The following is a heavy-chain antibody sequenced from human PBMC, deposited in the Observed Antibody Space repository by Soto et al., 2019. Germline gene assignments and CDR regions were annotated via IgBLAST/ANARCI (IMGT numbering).Heavy chain of an antibody. V-gene: IGHV3-33*01. CDR1: GFTFNTYS. CDR2: IWYDGTQK. D-gene: IGHD4-17*01. Sequence: QVQLEESGGGVDQPGRSLRLSCEASGFTFNTYSMHWVRQPPGKGLEWLAAIWYDGTQKYYADSVKGRFIISRDNSKKTLYLEMNSLRAEDTAVYYCARAGGTTVTGLWHFYSWGQGTLVTVSS. CDR3: ARAGGTTVTGLWHFYS. J-gene: IGHJ4*02.